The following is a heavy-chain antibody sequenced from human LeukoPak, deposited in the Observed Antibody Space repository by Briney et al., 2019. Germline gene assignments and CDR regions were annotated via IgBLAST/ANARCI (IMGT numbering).Heavy chain of an antibody. CDR1: GGSISSGGYS. CDR3: ARKYSYTYYDY. Sequence: SQTLSLTCAVSGGSISSGGYSWSWIRQPPGKGLEWVGYIYHSGSTYYNPSLKSRVTISVDRSKNQFSLKLSSVTAADTAIYYCARKYSYTYYDYWGQGTLVTVSS. V-gene: IGHV4-30-2*01. D-gene: IGHD3-10*01. J-gene: IGHJ4*02. CDR2: IYHSGST.